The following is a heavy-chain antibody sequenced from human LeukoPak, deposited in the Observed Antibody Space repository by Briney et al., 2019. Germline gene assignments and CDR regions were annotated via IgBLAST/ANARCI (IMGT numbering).Heavy chain of an antibody. V-gene: IGHV3-66*04. D-gene: IGHD4-17*01. CDR2: IYSGTST. Sequence: PGGSLRLPCAASGFPDSSNYMSWVRQAPGKGLEWVSVIYSGTSTYYTDSVKGRFTISRDNSKNTLYLQMNSLRAEDICVYYCAILPPSVTLIRGAFDSWGHGTMVTVSS. CDR3: AILPPSVTLIRGAFDS. J-gene: IGHJ3*02. CDR1: GFPDSSNY.